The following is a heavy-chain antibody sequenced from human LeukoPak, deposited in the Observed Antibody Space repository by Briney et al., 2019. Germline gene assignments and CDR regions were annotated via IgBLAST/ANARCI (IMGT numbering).Heavy chain of an antibody. CDR2: INHSGST. CDR1: GGSFSGYY. V-gene: IGHV4-34*01. D-gene: IGHD3-10*01. CDR3: ARGVYYGSGRTDAFDI. J-gene: IGHJ3*02. Sequence: SETLSLTCAVYGGSFSGYYWSWIRQPPGKGLEWIGEINHSGSTNYNPSLKSRVTTSVDTSKNQFSLKLSSVTAADTAVYYCARGVYYGSGRTDAFDIWAEGQWSPSLQ.